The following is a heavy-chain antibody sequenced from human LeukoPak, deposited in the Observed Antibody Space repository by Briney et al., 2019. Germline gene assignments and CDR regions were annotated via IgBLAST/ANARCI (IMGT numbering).Heavy chain of an antibody. J-gene: IGHJ6*04. D-gene: IGHD3-10*01. CDR3: ARENGYGSGSYYYYYYGMDV. CDR1: GGSLSSYY. CDR2: IYYSGST. Sequence: SETLSLTCTVSGGSLSSYYWSWIRQPPGKGLEWIGYIYYSGSTNYNPSLKSRVTISVDTSKNQFSLKLSSVTAADTAVYYCARENGYGSGSYYYYYYGMDVWGKGTTVTVSS. V-gene: IGHV4-59*01.